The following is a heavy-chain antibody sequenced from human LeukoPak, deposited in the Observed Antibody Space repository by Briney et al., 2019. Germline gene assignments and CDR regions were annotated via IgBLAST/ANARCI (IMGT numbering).Heavy chain of an antibody. CDR3: AKDLKFFDY. J-gene: IGHJ4*02. V-gene: IGHV3-30*02. CDR1: GFTFSSYA. CDR2: IRYDGSNE. Sequence: GGSLRLSCAASGFTFSSYAMSWVRQAPGKGLEWVAFIRYDGSNEYYVDSVKGRFTISRDNSKNTLYLQMNSLRTEDTAVYYCAKDLKFFDYRGQGTLVTVSS.